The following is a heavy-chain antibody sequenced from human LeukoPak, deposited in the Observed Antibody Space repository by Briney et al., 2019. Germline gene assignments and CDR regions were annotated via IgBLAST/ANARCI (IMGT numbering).Heavy chain of an antibody. CDR1: GFTFSSYG. D-gene: IGHD3-16*01. V-gene: IGHV3-30*02. CDR3: ANDPGGGG. Sequence: PGGSLRLSCAASGFTFSSYGMHWVRQAPGKGLEWVAFIRYDGSDKYYVDSVKGRFTISRANSKITLYLQMNSLRTEDTAKYYCANDPGGGGWGQGTLVTVSS. CDR2: IRYDGSDK. J-gene: IGHJ4*02.